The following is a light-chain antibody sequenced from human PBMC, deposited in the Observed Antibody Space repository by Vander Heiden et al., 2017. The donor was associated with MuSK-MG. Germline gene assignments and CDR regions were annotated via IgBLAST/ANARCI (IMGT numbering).Light chain of an antibody. J-gene: IGLJ3*02. CDR1: YSNIGSNY. V-gene: IGLV1-47*03. Sequence: QSVLTQPPSASGTPGQRVTISCSGSYSNIGSNYVYWYQQLPKTAPKLLIYRNNQRPSGVPDRFSGSKSGTSASLAISGLWSEDEADYYCTTWDDSLSGPVFGGGSKLTVL. CDR2: RNN. CDR3: TTWDDSLSGPV.